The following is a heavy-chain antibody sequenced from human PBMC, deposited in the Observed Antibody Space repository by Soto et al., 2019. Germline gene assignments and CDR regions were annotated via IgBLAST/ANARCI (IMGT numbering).Heavy chain of an antibody. J-gene: IGHJ4*02. CDR3: AKVPPYSSGFGGFDS. CDR1: GGSINSGDYY. CDR2: IYYSGST. V-gene: IGHV4-30-4*01. D-gene: IGHD6-19*01. Sequence: SETLSLTCTVSGGSINSGDYYWSWIRQPPGKGLEWIGYIYYSGSTYYNPSLMSRVTISLDTSKNQFSLKLSSVTAADTAVYYCAKVPPYSSGFGGFDSWGQGTLVTVSS.